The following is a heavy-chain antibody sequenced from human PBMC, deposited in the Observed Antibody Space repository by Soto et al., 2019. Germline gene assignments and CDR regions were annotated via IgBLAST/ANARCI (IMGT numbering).Heavy chain of an antibody. Sequence: PSETLSLTCTVSGGSISSGDFFWSWIRQPPGKGLEWIGYIYYSGSTNYNPSLKSRVTISVDTSKNQFSLKLSSVTAADTAVYYCARDGTQTTVNPRNGWFDPWGQGTLVTVSS. CDR3: ARDGTQTTVNPRNGWFDP. CDR2: IYYSGST. CDR1: GGSISSGDFF. V-gene: IGHV4-61*08. J-gene: IGHJ5*02. D-gene: IGHD4-17*01.